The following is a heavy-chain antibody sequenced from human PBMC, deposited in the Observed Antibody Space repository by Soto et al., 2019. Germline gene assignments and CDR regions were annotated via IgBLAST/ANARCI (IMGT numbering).Heavy chain of an antibody. Sequence: QVQLVESGGGVVQPGRSLRLSCAASGFTSSSFVIHWVRQDPGKGLEWLAVISSDGNNQYYADSVKGRFTISRDNSKNTLYLQVNSLRAEDTAVYFCAKERGVLDAFDIWGQGTMVTVSS. J-gene: IGHJ3*02. CDR3: AKERGVLDAFDI. CDR2: ISSDGNNQ. CDR1: GFTSSSFV. V-gene: IGHV3-30*18. D-gene: IGHD3-10*01.